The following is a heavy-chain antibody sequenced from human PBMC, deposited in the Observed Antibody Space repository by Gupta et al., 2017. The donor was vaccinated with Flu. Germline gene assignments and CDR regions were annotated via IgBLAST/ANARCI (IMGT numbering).Heavy chain of an antibody. CDR3: VGIIYYAGFNK. Sequence: GWVRQMPGKGLEDMGIIFPSDSDTKYSPSFQGRVTISVDKSINTAYLHWSSLQASDTALYYWVGIIYYAGFNKWGQGTLVTVSS. J-gene: IGHJ4*02. CDR2: IFPSDSDT. V-gene: IGHV5-51*01. D-gene: IGHD2-8*01.